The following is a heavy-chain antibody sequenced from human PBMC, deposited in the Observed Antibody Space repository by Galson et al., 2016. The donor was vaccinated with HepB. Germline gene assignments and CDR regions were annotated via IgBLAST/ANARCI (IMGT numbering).Heavy chain of an antibody. D-gene: IGHD5-24*01. CDR3: ANRRWDFDX. CDR2: ISYDGXXE. CDR1: XXXVSNEX. V-gene: IGHV3-30*18. J-gene: IGHJ4*02. Sequence: RLSXAASXXXVSNEXXNWVRXAPGKGLEXXXLISYDGXXESYADXVKGRXTISRDNSXNTLYLXXXSLXXEDTXXYYCANRRWDFDXWGEGTLVPGSS.